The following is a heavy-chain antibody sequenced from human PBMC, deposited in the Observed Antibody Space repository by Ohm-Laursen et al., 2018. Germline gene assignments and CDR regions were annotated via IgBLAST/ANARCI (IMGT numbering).Heavy chain of an antibody. J-gene: IGHJ6*02. CDR2: LDWDDDK. Sequence: TQPLTLTCTFSGLSLSTSGMCVSWIRQPPGKALEWLARLDWDDDKYHITSLKTRLTISKDTSRNQVVLTMTNMDPVDTATYYCARMAVVQGYSYGYHYYYYGMDVWGQGTTVTVSS. CDR3: ARMAVVQGYSYGYHYYYYGMDV. D-gene: IGHD5-18*01. V-gene: IGHV2-70*11. CDR1: GLSLSTSGMC.